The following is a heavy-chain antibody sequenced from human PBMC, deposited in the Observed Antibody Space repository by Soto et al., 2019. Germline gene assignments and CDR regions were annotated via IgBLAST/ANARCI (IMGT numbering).Heavy chain of an antibody. J-gene: IGHJ4*02. CDR2: ISPDGRTT. CDR3: VSWVSDHFDY. Sequence: GGSLRLSCAASGFSFSHYWMHWVRQAPGKGLVWVSRISPDGRTTTYADSVKGRFTISRDNAKSTLYLQMNSLRAEDTAVYYCVSWVSDHFDYWGRGTRVTVSS. CDR1: GFSFSHYW. V-gene: IGHV3-74*01. D-gene: IGHD2-8*01.